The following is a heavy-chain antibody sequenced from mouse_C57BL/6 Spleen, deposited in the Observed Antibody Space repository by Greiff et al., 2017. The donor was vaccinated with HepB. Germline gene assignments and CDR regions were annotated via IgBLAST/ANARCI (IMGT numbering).Heavy chain of an antibody. CDR3: TRGRWYYAMDY. Sequence: VQLVESGAELVRPGASVTLSCKASGYTFTDYEMHWVKQTPVHGLEWIGAIDPETGGTAYNQKFKGKAILTADKSSSTAYMELRSLTSEDSAVYYCTRGRWYYAMDYWGQGTSVTVSS. V-gene: IGHV1-15*01. J-gene: IGHJ4*01. CDR1: GYTFTDYE. D-gene: IGHD1-1*02. CDR2: IDPETGGT.